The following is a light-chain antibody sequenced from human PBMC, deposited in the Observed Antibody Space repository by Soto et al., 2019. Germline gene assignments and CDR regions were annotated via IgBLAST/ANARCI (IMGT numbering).Light chain of an antibody. CDR3: SSYTSSSSGV. Sequence: QSLLTHPASGSGSPGQSITISCTGTSSDVGGYNYVSWYQQHPGKAPKLMIYDVSNRPSGVSNRFSGSKSGNTASLTISGLQAEDEADYYCSSYTSSSSGVFGTGTKVTVL. CDR2: DVS. V-gene: IGLV2-14*01. CDR1: SSDVGGYNY. J-gene: IGLJ1*01.